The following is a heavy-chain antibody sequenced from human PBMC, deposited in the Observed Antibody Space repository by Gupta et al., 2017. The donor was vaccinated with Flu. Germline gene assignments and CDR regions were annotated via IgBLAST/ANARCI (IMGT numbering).Heavy chain of an antibody. J-gene: IGHJ5*02. CDR2: ISGSGGST. Sequence: EVQLLESGGGLVQPGGSLRLSCAASGFTFSSYAMSWVRQAPGKGLEWVSAISGSGGSTYYADSVKGRFTISRDNSKNTLYLQMNSLRAEDTAVYYCAKDPVKAGLGHNWFDPWGQGTLVTVSS. V-gene: IGHV3-23*01. CDR1: GFTFSSYA. D-gene: IGHD1-26*01. CDR3: AKDPVKAGLGHNWFDP.